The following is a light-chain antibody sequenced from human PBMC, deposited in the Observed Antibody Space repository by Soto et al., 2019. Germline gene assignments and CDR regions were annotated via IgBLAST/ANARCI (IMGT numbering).Light chain of an antibody. CDR2: DTS. V-gene: IGKV3-11*01. CDR3: QRGDA. J-gene: IGKJ5*01. Sequence: PGERATLSCRASQSVGSNLAWYQQKPGQAPRLLIYDTSNRATGIPARFSGSGSGTDFTLTISSLEPEDFAVYYCQRGDAFGQGTRLEIK. CDR1: QSVGSN.